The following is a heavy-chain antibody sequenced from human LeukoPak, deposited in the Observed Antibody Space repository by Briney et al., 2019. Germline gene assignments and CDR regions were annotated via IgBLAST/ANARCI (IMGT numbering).Heavy chain of an antibody. Sequence: GGSLRLSCAASGFTFSTSAMTWVRQSPGKGLEWGSGIGNSAGSTYYADSVKGRFTISRDNSKNTLYLQMNSLRDEDTAVYYCAKVGRADDSYFDYWGQGTLVTVSS. CDR2: IGNSAGST. D-gene: IGHD3-3*01. CDR3: AKVGRADDSYFDY. J-gene: IGHJ4*02. V-gene: IGHV3-23*01. CDR1: GFTFSTSA.